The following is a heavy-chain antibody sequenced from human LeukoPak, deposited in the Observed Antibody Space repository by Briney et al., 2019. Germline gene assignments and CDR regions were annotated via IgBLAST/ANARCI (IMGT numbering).Heavy chain of an antibody. CDR1: GGSFSGYY. D-gene: IGHD3-10*01. V-gene: IGHV4-34*01. CDR2: INHSGST. J-gene: IGHJ5*02. CDR3: ARGYDYYGSGSYRLYNWFDP. Sequence: SETLSLTCAVYGGSFSGYYWSWIRQPPGQGLEWIGEINHSGSTDYNPSLKSRVTISVDTSKNQFSLKLSSVTAADTAVYYCARGYDYYGSGSYRLYNWFDPWGQGTLVTVSS.